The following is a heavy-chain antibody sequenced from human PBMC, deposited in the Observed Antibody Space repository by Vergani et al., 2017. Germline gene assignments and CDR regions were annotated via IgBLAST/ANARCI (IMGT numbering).Heavy chain of an antibody. V-gene: IGHV5-51*03. D-gene: IGHD6-19*01. CDR2: IYPGDSDT. CDR3: ARNLVSYSSGQGEFDY. CDR1: GYSFTSYW. Sequence: EVQLVQSGAEVKTPGESLTISCKGSGYSFTSYWIGWVRQMPGKGLGWMGIIYPGDSDTRYSPSFQGQVPISADKSISTAYLQWSSLKASDTAMYYCARNLVSYSSGQGEFDYWGQGTLVTVSS. J-gene: IGHJ4*02.